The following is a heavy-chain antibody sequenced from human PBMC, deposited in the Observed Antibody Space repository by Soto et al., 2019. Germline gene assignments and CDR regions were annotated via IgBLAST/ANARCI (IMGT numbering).Heavy chain of an antibody. CDR1: GFTVSSNY. J-gene: IGHJ4*02. Sequence: GGSLRLSCAASGFTVSSNYMSWVRQAPGKGLEWVSVIYSGGSTYYADSVKGRFTISRDNSKNTLYLQMNSLRAEDTAVYYCERGIGVAGWDFDYWGQGTLVTVSS. D-gene: IGHD6-19*01. V-gene: IGHV3-53*01. CDR3: ERGIGVAGWDFDY. CDR2: IYSGGST.